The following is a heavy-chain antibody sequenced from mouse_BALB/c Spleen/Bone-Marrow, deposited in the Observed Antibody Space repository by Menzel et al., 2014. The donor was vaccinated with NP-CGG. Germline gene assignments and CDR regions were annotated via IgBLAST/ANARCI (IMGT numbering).Heavy chain of an antibody. Sequence: VEPGGSLKLSCAASGFDFSGFWMGWVRQAPGKGLEWIGEINPDSSTINYTPSLKDRFIISRDNAKNTLYLQMSKVRSEDTALYYCARLGYYGGFAYWGQGTLVTVSA. J-gene: IGHJ3*01. CDR2: INPDSSTI. CDR1: GFDFSGFW. CDR3: ARLGYYGGFAY. D-gene: IGHD2-3*01. V-gene: IGHV4-1*02.